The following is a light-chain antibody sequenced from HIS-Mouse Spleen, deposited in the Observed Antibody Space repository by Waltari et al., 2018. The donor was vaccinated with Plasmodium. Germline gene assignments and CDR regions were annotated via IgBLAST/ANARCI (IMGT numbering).Light chain of an antibody. Sequence: SYELTQPPSVSVSPGQTASITCSGDKLGDKYACWYQQKPGQSPVLVIYQDSKRPSGILERFSGSNTGKTDTLTISGTQAMDEADYYCQAWDSSTVVFGGGTKLTVL. J-gene: IGLJ2*01. CDR2: QDS. CDR1: KLGDKY. V-gene: IGLV3-1*01. CDR3: QAWDSSTVV.